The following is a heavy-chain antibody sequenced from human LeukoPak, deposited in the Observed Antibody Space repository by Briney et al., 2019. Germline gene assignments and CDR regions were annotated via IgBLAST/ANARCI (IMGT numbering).Heavy chain of an antibody. V-gene: IGHV3-48*01. CDR3: ARDAGNSGYGCDL. CDR1: GFTFSSYG. Sequence: GGSLRLSCAASGFTFSSYGMHWVRQAPGKGLEWVSHIRSTGDTFYADSVKGRFTISRDNARNSLYLQMNSLRAEDTAMYYCARDAGNSGYGCDLWGQGTLVTVSS. J-gene: IGHJ5*02. CDR2: IRSTGDT. D-gene: IGHD5-12*01.